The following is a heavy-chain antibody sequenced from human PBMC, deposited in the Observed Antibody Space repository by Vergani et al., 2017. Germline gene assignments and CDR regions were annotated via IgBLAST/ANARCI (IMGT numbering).Heavy chain of an antibody. Sequence: QVQLPESGPGLVKPSETLSLTCTVSGGSISSYYWSWIRQPPGKGLEWIGYIYYSGSTNYNPSLKSRVTISVDTSKNQFSLKLSSVTAADTAVYYCARGSIAAYPFDYWGQGTLVTVSS. V-gene: IGHV4-59*01. CDR3: ARGSIAAYPFDY. J-gene: IGHJ4*02. D-gene: IGHD6-6*01. CDR2: IYYSGST. CDR1: GGSISSYY.